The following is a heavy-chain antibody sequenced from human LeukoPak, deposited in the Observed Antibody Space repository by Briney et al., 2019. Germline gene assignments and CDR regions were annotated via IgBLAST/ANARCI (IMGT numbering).Heavy chain of an antibody. CDR1: GFTFSSYA. V-gene: IGHV3-23*01. D-gene: IGHD1-1*01. CDR2: ISGSGGST. CDR3: AKWVTYNWNSLSFDY. Sequence: PGGSLRLSCAASGFTFSSYAMSWVRQAPGKGLEWVSAISGSGGSTYYADSVKGRFTISRDNSKNTLYLQMNSLRAEDTAVYYCAKWVTYNWNSLSFDYWGQGTLVTVSS. J-gene: IGHJ4*02.